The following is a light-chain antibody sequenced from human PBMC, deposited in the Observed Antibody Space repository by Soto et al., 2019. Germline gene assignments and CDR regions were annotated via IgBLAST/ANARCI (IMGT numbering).Light chain of an antibody. Sequence: DIQMTQSPSTLSASVGARVTFTCRASQNINTWLAWFQQKPGKAPKLLLYGASRLASGVPSRFSGSGSGTEFTLTISSLQPDDFATYYCPQYSSYPYTFGQGTKSEIK. J-gene: IGKJ2*01. V-gene: IGKV1-5*01. CDR3: PQYSSYPYT. CDR1: QNINTW. CDR2: GAS.